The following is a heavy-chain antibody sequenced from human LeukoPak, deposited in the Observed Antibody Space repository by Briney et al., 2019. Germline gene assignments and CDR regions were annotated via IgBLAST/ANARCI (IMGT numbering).Heavy chain of an antibody. D-gene: IGHD6-19*01. V-gene: IGHV3-7*01. Sequence: GESLKISSKGSGYGFTSYWIGWVRQAPGKGLEWVANIKQDGREKYYVHSVKGRFTISRDTHKNTIYLKMNSLRAEDTAVYYWAGGSGWLIDYWGQGTLVTVSS. CDR2: IKQDGREK. CDR1: GYGFTSYW. J-gene: IGHJ4*02. CDR3: AGGSGWLIDY.